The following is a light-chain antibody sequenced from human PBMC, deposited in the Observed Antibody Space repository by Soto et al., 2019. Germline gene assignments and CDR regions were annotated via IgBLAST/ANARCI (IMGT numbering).Light chain of an antibody. CDR2: GAS. V-gene: IGKV3-15*01. CDR3: QQYNNWPPWT. J-gene: IGKJ1*01. Sequence: ETVLTQSPGTLSLSPGERATLSCRASQSVSSNLAWYQQKPGQAPRLLIYGASTRATGIPARFSGSGSGTEFTLTISSLQSEDFAVYYCQQYNNWPPWTFGQGTKV. CDR1: QSVSSN.